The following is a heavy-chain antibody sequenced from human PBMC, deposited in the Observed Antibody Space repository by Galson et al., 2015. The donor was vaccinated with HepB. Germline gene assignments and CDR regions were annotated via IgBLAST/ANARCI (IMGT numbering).Heavy chain of an antibody. CDR3: ARDRGELPDAFDI. V-gene: IGHV1-46*01. D-gene: IGHD1-26*01. CDR2: INPSGGST. Sequence: SVKVSCKASGYTFTSYYMHWVRQAPGQGLEWMGIINPSGGSTSYAQKFQGRVTMTRDTSTSTVYMEQSSLRSEDTAVYYCARDRGELPDAFDIWGQGTMVTVSS. J-gene: IGHJ3*02. CDR1: GYTFTSYY.